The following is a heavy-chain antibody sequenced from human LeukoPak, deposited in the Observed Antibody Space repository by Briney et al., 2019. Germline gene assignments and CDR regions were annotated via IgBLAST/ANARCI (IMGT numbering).Heavy chain of an antibody. J-gene: IGHJ3*02. Sequence: GGSLRLSCAASGFTFSSYSMNWVRQAPGKGLEWVSSISSSSSYIYYADSVKGRFTISRDNAKNSLYLQMNSLRAEDTAVYYCAREASGEKKVGAFDIWGQGTMVTVSS. V-gene: IGHV3-21*01. D-gene: IGHD2-15*01. CDR2: ISSSSSYI. CDR3: AREASGEKKVGAFDI. CDR1: GFTFSSYS.